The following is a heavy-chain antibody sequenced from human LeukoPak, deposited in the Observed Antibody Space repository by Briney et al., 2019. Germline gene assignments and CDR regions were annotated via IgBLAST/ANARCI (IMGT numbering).Heavy chain of an antibody. CDR3: ARHPITDLLPSWIIAVAAPYYLDY. J-gene: IGHJ4*02. V-gene: IGHV5-51*01. CDR1: GYSFTSYW. Sequence: KLGESLKISCKGSGYSFTSYWIGWVRQMPGKGLEWMGIIYPGDSDTRYSPSFQGQVTISADKSISTAYLQWSSLKASDTAMYYCARHPITDLLPSWIIAVAAPYYLDYWGQGTLVTVSS. D-gene: IGHD6-19*01. CDR2: IYPGDSDT.